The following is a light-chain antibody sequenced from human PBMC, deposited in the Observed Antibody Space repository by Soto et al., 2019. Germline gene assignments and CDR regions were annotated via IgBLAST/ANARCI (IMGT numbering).Light chain of an antibody. CDR2: EAS. Sequence: QSALTQPASVSASPGQSITISCTGTSSDVGSYNFVSWYQQYPGKAPKVMIYEASKRPSGVSNRFSASKSGNTAFLTVSGLQAEDEADYYCSSFVGGNTYVFGTGTKLTVL. V-gene: IGLV2-14*02. CDR3: SSFVGGNTYV. CDR1: SSDVGSYNF. J-gene: IGLJ1*01.